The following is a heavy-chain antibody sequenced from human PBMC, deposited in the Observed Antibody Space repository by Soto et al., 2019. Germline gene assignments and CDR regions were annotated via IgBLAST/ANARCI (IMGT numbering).Heavy chain of an antibody. CDR2: IIPIFGTA. CDR1: GGTFSSYA. D-gene: IGHD5-18*01. V-gene: IGHV1-69*13. CDR3: ARETVTNTAYLKYGIDV. J-gene: IGHJ6*02. Sequence: SVKVSCKASGGTFSSYAISWVRQAPGQGLEWMGGIIPIFGTANYAQKFQGRVTITADESTSTAYMELSSLRSEDTAVYYCARETVTNTAYLKYGIDVWGQGTTVTVS.